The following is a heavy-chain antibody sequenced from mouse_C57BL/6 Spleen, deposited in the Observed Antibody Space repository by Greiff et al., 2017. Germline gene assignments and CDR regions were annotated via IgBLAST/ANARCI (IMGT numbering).Heavy chain of an antibody. CDR3: ARKGIYYDYDYAMDY. V-gene: IGHV1-64*01. J-gene: IGHJ4*01. CDR2: IHPNSGST. CDR1: GYTFTSYW. Sequence: QVQLQQPGAELVKPGASVKLSCKASGYTFTSYWMHWVKQRPGQGLEWIGMIHPNSGSTNYNEKFKSKATLTVDKSSSTAYMQLRSLTSEDSAVYYCARKGIYYDYDYAMDYWGQGTSVTVSS. D-gene: IGHD2-4*01.